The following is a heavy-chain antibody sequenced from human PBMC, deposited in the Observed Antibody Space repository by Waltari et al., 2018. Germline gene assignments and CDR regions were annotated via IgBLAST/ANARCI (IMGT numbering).Heavy chain of an antibody. Sequence: QVQLQESGPGLVKPSQTLSLTCTVSCGSISSGSYYWSCIRQPAGKGLEWIGYIYTSGSTKYNPSVKSRVTISGETSKNQFYLKLSSVTAADTAVYYWARDRKNSSGWSAPEAFDIWGQGTMVTVSS. D-gene: IGHD6-19*01. CDR3: ARDRKNSSGWSAPEAFDI. CDR1: CGSISSGSYY. CDR2: IYTSGST. V-gene: IGHV4-61*09. J-gene: IGHJ3*02.